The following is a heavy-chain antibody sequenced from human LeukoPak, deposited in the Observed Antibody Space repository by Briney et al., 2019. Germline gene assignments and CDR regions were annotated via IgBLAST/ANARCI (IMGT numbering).Heavy chain of an antibody. CDR1: GGSFSGYY. V-gene: IGHV4-34*01. CDR2: INHSGST. CDR3: ARVNSSSRKRFDP. D-gene: IGHD6-13*01. J-gene: IGHJ5*02. Sequence: SETLSLTCAVSGGSFSGYYWSWIRQPPGKGLEWLGEINHSGSTYYNPSLKSRVTISVDTSKNQFSLNLSSVTAADTAVYYCARVNSSSRKRFDPWGRGTLVTVSS.